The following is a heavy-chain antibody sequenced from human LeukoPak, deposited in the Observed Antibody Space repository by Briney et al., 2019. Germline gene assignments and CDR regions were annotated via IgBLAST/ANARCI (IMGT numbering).Heavy chain of an antibody. CDR3: ARANWPSDAFDI. CDR2: FIPVLGTA. J-gene: IGHJ3*02. V-gene: IGHV1-69*05. CDR1: GGTFSDYA. Sequence: SVKVSCKAFGGTFSDYAISWVRQAPGQGLEWVGGFIPVLGTANFARNFLGRVTITTDESTSTAYMELSSLRSEDTAVYYCARANWPSDAFDIWGQGTMVTVSS. D-gene: IGHD7-27*01.